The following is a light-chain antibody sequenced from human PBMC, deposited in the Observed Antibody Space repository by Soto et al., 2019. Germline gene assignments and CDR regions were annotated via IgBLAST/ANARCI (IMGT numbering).Light chain of an antibody. CDR1: QGISSY. CDR2: GAS. J-gene: IGKJ2*01. CDR3: QQFNSYPYT. Sequence: DIQLTQSPSFLSASVGDRVTITCRASQGISSYLAWYQQKPGKAPKLLIYGASTLQSGVPSSFSGSGSGTEFTLTIGSLQPEDLATYYCQQFNSYPYTFGQGTELEIK. V-gene: IGKV1-9*01.